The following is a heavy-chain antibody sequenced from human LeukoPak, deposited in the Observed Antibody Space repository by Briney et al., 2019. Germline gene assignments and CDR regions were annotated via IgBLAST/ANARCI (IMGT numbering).Heavy chain of an antibody. Sequence: GGSLRLSCAASGFTFSSYSMNRVRQAPGKGLEWVSYISSSSSTIYYADSVKGRFTISRDNAKNSLYLQMNSLRDEDTAVYYCARDQGIIAARPDIDYWGQGTLVTVSS. CDR3: ARDQGIIAARPDIDY. V-gene: IGHV3-48*02. CDR2: ISSSSSTI. D-gene: IGHD6-6*01. J-gene: IGHJ4*02. CDR1: GFTFSSYS.